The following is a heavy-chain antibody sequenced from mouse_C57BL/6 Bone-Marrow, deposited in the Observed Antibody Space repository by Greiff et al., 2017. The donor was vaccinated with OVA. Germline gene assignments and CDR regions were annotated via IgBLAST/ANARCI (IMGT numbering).Heavy chain of an antibody. J-gene: IGHJ1*03. Sequence: VMLVESGAELVRPGTSVKMSCKASGYTFTNYWIGWAKQRPGHGLEWIGDIYPGGGYTNYNEKFKGKATLTADKSSSTAYMQFSSLTSEDSAIYYCARRTTVVPWYFDVWGTGTTVTVSS. CDR2: IYPGGGYT. CDR1: GYTFTNYW. CDR3: ARRTTVVPWYFDV. V-gene: IGHV1-63*01. D-gene: IGHD1-1*01.